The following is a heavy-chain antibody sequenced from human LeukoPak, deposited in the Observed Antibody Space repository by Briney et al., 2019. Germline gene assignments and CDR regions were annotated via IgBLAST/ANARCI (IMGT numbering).Heavy chain of an antibody. CDR3: ARDQGYCSSTSCYTGFDY. CDR2: ISSSGSTI. Sequence: KAGGSLRLSCAASGFTFSDYFMSWIRQAPGKGLEWVSYISSSGSTIYYADSVKGRFTISRDNAKSSLYLQMNSLRAEDTAVYYCARDQGYCSSTSCYTGFDYWGQGTLVTVSS. V-gene: IGHV3-11*01. D-gene: IGHD2-2*02. CDR1: GFTFSDYF. J-gene: IGHJ4*02.